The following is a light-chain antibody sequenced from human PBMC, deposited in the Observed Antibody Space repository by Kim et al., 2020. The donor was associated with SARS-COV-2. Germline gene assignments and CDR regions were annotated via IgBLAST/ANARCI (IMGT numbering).Light chain of an antibody. CDR2: GKN. CDR1: SLRSYY. CDR3: SSRDSNGYVL. V-gene: IGLV3-19*01. J-gene: IGLJ2*01. Sequence: SSELTQDPAVPVTLGQTVRITCQGDSLRSYYASWYQQKPGQAPIVVISGKNNRPSGIPDRFSGSSSGNTASLTITGAQAEDEADYGCSSRDSNGYVLFGGGTQLTVL.